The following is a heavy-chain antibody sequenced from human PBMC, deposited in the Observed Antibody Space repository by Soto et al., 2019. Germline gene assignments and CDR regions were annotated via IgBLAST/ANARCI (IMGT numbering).Heavy chain of an antibody. J-gene: IGHJ6*02. CDR3: ARDFWSGSRGDYYYGMDV. D-gene: IGHD3-3*01. CDR2: IYYSGST. Sequence: KPSETLSLTCTVSGGSISSGDYYWSWIRQPPGKGLEWIGYIYYSGSTYYNPSLKSRVTISVDTSKNQFSLKLSSVTAADTAVYYCARDFWSGSRGDYYYGMDVWGQGTTVTVSS. CDR1: GGSISSGDYY. V-gene: IGHV4-30-4*01.